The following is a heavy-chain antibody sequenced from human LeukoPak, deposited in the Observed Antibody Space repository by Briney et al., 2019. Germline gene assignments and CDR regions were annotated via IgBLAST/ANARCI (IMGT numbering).Heavy chain of an antibody. CDR1: GFTFSSYA. CDR2: ISGSGGST. CDR3: AKGTTVVMYYFDY. D-gene: IGHD4-23*01. J-gene: IGHJ4*02. Sequence: GGSLGLSCAASGFTFSSYAMSWVRQAPGKGLEWVSAISGSGGSTYYADSVKGRFTISRDNSKNTLYLQMNSLRAEDTAVYYCAKGTTVVMYYFDYWGQGTLVTVSS. V-gene: IGHV3-23*01.